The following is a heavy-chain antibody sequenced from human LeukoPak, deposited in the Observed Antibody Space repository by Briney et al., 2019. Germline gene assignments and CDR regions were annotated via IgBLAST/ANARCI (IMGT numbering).Heavy chain of an antibody. CDR2: IYHSGNT. J-gene: IGHJ4*02. D-gene: IGHD3-10*01. CDR1: GYSPSSGYY. V-gene: IGHV4-38-2*01. Sequence: PSETLSLTCAVSGYSPSSGYYWGWIRQPPGMGLEWIGSIYHSGNTYYNPSLKSRVTISVDTSKNQFSLKLSSVTAADTAVYYCARQLLWFGESDYWGQGTLVTVSA. CDR3: ARQLLWFGESDY.